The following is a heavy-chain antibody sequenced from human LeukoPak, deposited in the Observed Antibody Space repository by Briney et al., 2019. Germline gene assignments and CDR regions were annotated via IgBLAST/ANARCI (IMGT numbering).Heavy chain of an antibody. Sequence: SETLSLTCAVYGGSFSGYYWSWIRQPPGKGLEWIGEINHSGSTNYNPSLKSRVTISVDTSKNQFSLKLSSVTAADTAVYYCARQYYDILTGPSPNDAFDIWGQGTMVTVSS. CDR3: ARQYYDILTGPSPNDAFDI. CDR2: INHSGST. D-gene: IGHD3-9*01. CDR1: GGSFSGYY. J-gene: IGHJ3*02. V-gene: IGHV4-34*01.